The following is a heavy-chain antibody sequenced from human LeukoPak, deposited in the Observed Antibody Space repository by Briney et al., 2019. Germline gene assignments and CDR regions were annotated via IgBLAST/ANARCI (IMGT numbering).Heavy chain of an antibody. CDR1: GFTFSSYA. CDR3: AKDSDSSGYYRLYYFDY. CDR2: ISGSGGST. D-gene: IGHD3-22*01. J-gene: IGHJ4*02. Sequence: GGSLRLSCAASGFTFSSYAMSWVRQAPGRGLEWVSAISGSGGSTYYADSVKGRFTISRGNSKNTLYLQMNSLRAEDTAVYYCAKDSDSSGYYRLYYFDYWGQGTLVTVSS. V-gene: IGHV3-23*01.